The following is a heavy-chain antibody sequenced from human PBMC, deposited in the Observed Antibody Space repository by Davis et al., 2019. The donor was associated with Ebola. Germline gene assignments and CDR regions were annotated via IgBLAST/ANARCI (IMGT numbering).Heavy chain of an antibody. D-gene: IGHD4-17*01. J-gene: IGHJ4*02. V-gene: IGHV4-59*01. CDR2: IYYSGST. CDR3: ARATALPYYFDY. Sequence: PSETLSLTCTVSGGSISSYYWSWIRQPPGKGLEWIGYIYYSGSTNYNPSLKSRVTISVDTSKNQFSLKLSSVTAADTAVYYCARATALPYYFDYWGQGTLVTVSS. CDR1: GGSISSYY.